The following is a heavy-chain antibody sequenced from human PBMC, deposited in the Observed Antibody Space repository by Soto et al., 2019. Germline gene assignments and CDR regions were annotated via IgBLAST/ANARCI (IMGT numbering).Heavy chain of an antibody. CDR1: GGSISSGGYS. D-gene: IGHD4-17*01. CDR2: IYHSGST. CDR3: ARFHPVSRKISYYYYYYMDV. V-gene: IGHV4-30-2*01. J-gene: IGHJ6*03. Sequence: SETLSLTCAVSGGSISSGGYSWSWIRQPPGKGLEWIGYIYHSGSTNYNPSLKSRVTISVDTSKNQFSLKLSSVTAADTAVYYCARFHPVSRKISYYYYYYMDVWGKGTTVTVSS.